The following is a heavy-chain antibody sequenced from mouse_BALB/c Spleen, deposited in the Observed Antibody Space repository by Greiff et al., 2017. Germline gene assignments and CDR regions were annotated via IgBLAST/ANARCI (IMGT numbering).Heavy chain of an antibody. V-gene: IGHV5-6-5*01. Sequence: VQRVASGGGLVKPGGSLKLSCPASGFTFSSYAMSWVRQTPEKRLEWVASISSGGSTYYPDSVKGRFTISRDNARNILYLQMSSLRSEDTAMYYCARFYAMDYWGQGTSVTVSS. CDR3: ARFYAMDY. CDR1: GFTFSSYA. J-gene: IGHJ4*01. CDR2: ISSGGST.